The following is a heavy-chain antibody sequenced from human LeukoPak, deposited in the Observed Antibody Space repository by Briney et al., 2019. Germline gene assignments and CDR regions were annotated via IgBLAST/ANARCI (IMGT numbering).Heavy chain of an antibody. D-gene: IGHD4-23*01. Sequence: GGSLRLSCAASGFSVSNNYMSWVRQAPGKGLEWVSVIYSGDITYYTDSVKGRFTISRDNSKNTLYLQMNSLRAEDTAVYYCARGWLAETTVVTPYNYWGQGTLVTVSS. CDR3: ARGWLAETTVVTPYNY. J-gene: IGHJ4*02. V-gene: IGHV3-53*01. CDR2: IYSGDIT. CDR1: GFSVSNNY.